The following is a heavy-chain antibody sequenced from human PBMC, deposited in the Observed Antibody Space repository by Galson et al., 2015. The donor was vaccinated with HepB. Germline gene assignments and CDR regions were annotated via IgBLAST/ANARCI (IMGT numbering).Heavy chain of an antibody. J-gene: IGHJ6*02. Sequence: SLRLSCAASGFTVSSNYMSWVRQAPGKGLEWVSVIYSGGSTYYADSVKGRFTISRDNSKNTLYLQMNSLRAEDTAVYYCARDRVVPAASSRFPPSYYGMDVWGQGTTVTVSS. CDR2: IYSGGST. V-gene: IGHV3-66*01. CDR3: ARDRVVPAASSRFPPSYYGMDV. D-gene: IGHD2-2*01. CDR1: GFTVSSNY.